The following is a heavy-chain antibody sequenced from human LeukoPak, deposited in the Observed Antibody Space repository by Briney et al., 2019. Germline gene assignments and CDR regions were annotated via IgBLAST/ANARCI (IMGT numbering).Heavy chain of an antibody. CDR1: GYTFTSCG. D-gene: IGHD6-13*01. CDR2: ISAYNGNT. Sequence: ASVKVSCKASGYTFTSCGISWVRQAPGQGLEWMGWISAYNGNTNYAQKLQGRVTMTTDTSTSTAYMELRSLRSDDTAVYYCARDGSSSSWYLGLPYFDYWGQGTLVTVSS. V-gene: IGHV1-18*01. J-gene: IGHJ4*02. CDR3: ARDGSSSSWYLGLPYFDY.